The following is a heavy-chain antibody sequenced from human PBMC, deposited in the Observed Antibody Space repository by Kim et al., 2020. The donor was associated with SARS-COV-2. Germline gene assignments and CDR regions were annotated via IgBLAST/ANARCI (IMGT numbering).Heavy chain of an antibody. J-gene: IGHJ4*02. Sequence: GGSLRLSCAVSGLTFSDYYMSWIRQAPGKGLEWVSYISNSGSTIYYADSVKGRFTISRDNAKNSLYLQMNSLRAEDTALYYCVAGPGYFDYWGQGTLVTVSS. CDR1: GLTFSDYY. CDR2: ISNSGSTI. V-gene: IGHV3-11*01. CDR3: VAGPGYFDY.